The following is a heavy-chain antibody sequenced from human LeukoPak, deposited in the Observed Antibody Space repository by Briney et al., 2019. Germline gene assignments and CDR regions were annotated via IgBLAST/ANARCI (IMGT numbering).Heavy chain of an antibody. CDR1: GFTFSDHH. V-gene: IGHV3-72*01. D-gene: IGHD4-17*01. CDR2: TRNKANSYTT. Sequence: GGSLRLSCAASGFTFSDHHMDWVRQAPGKGLEWVGRTRNKANSYTTEYAASVKGRFTISRDDSKNSLYLQMNSLKTEDTAVYYCARLADYVAFDIWGQGTMVTVSS. J-gene: IGHJ3*02. CDR3: ARLADYVAFDI.